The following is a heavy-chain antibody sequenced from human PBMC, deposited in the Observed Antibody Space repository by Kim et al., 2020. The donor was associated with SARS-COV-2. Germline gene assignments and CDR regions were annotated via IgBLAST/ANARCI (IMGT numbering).Heavy chain of an antibody. Sequence: GGSLRLSCAASGFTFSSSEMNWVRQAPGKGLEWVSYISSSGTTIYYADSVKGRFTISRDNAKNSLYLQMNSLRAEDTALYYCGRGAADDYYIDYWGQGTLVTVSS. CDR3: GRGAADDYYIDY. V-gene: IGHV3-48*03. CDR1: GFTFSSSE. J-gene: IGHJ4*02. D-gene: IGHD1-26*01. CDR2: ISSSGTTI.